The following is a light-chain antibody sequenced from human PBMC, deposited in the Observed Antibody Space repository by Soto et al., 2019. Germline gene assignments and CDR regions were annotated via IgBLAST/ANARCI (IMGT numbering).Light chain of an antibody. V-gene: IGKV3-20*01. Sequence: EIVLTQSPGTLSMSPGERATLSCRASQSVSSRLAWYQHKPGQAPRLLISGSSSRATGIPDRFSGSGSGTDFTLTISRLEPEDFALYYCQQYGTSPITFGQGTRLEIK. CDR3: QQYGTSPIT. J-gene: IGKJ5*01. CDR1: QSVSSR. CDR2: GSS.